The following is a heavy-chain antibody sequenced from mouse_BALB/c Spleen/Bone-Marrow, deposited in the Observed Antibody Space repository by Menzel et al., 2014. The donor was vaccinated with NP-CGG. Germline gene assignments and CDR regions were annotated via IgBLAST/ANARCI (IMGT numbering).Heavy chain of an antibody. Sequence: VHLVESGPGLVAPSQSLSITCTASGFSLTSNGVHWVRQPPGKGLEWLGVIWTGGSTNYNSALMSRLSISKDNSKSQVFLKMNSLQTDDTAMYYCARGAYYRFFDYWGQGTTLTVSS. CDR3: ARGAYYRFFDY. V-gene: IGHV2-9*02. D-gene: IGHD2-14*01. CDR2: IWTGGST. CDR1: GFSLTSNG. J-gene: IGHJ2*01.